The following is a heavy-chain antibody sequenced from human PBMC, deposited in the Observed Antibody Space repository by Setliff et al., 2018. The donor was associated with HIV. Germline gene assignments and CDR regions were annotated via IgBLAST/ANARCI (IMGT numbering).Heavy chain of an antibody. CDR2: IYHSGTT. V-gene: IGHV4-4*02. D-gene: IGHD3-22*01. CDR1: GGSISTNNW. J-gene: IGHJ4*02. Sequence: SETLSLTCAVSGGSISTNNWWTWVRQSPGKGLEWIGDIYHSGTTNYNPSLKSRVTISVDKSKNQISLKMTSVTAADPAVYYCGGNGYYSIDYWGQGTLVTVSS. CDR3: GGNGYYSIDY.